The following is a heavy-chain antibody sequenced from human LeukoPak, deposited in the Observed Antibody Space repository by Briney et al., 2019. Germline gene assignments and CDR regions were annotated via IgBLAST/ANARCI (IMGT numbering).Heavy chain of an antibody. CDR1: GGTFSSYA. D-gene: IGHD3-10*01. Sequence: GASVKVSCKASGGTFSSYAISWVRQAPGQGLEWMGWISAYNGNTNYAQKLQGRVTMTTDTSTSTAYMELRSLRSDDTAVYYCARDDGGGYGSGIDYCYYMDVWGKGTTVTVSS. CDR3: ARDDGGGYGSGIDYCYYMDV. J-gene: IGHJ6*03. V-gene: IGHV1-18*01. CDR2: ISAYNGNT.